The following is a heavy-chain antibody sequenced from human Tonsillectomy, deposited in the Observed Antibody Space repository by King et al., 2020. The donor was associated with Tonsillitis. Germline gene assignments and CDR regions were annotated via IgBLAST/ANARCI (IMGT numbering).Heavy chain of an antibody. CDR2: IYWDDYK. D-gene: IGHD2/OR15-2a*01. J-gene: IGHJ4*02. CDR3: AHRGSGVVLSY. CDR1: GFSLSTSGVG. V-gene: IGHV2-5*02. Sequence: TLKESGPTLVKPTQTLTLTCTFSGFSLSTSGVGVGWIRQPPGKALEWLALIYWDDYKRYSPLLKSRLTITKDTSKNQVVLTMTNMDPVDTATYYCAHRGSGVVLSYWGQGTLVTVSS.